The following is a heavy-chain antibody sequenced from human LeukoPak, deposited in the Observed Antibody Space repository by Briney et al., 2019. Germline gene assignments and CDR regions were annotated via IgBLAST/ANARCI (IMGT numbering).Heavy chain of an antibody. J-gene: IGHJ6*03. CDR3: ARVRAYSSSIYYYVDV. D-gene: IGHD6-6*01. Sequence: SETLSLTCAVYGGSFSGYYWSWIRQPPGKGLEWIGEINHSGSTNYNPSLKSRVTISVDTSKNQFSLKLSSVTAADTAVYYCARVRAYSSSIYYYVDVWGKGTTVTVSS. CDR1: GGSFSGYY. CDR2: INHSGST. V-gene: IGHV4-34*01.